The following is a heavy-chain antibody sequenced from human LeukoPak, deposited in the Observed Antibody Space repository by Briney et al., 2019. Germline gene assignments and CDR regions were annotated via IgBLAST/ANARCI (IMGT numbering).Heavy chain of an antibody. D-gene: IGHD3-16*02. J-gene: IGHJ4*02. Sequence: PGGSLRLSCAASGFTFSNNDMHWVRQGPGKGLEWVSAIDTSGDTYYPGSVKGRFTISRENAKNILYLQMNSLRVGDTAVYYCASGGYDYVWGSYRNWGQGTLVTVSS. V-gene: IGHV3-13*01. CDR3: ASGGYDYVWGSYRN. CDR2: IDTSGDT. CDR1: GFTFSNND.